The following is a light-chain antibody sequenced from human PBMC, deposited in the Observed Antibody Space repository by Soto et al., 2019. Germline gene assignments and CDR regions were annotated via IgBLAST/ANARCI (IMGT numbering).Light chain of an antibody. CDR3: EQYQPYSPPYS. J-gene: IGKJ2*03. V-gene: IGKV3-20*01. Sequence: EIVLTQSPGTLSLSPGERATLSCRASQSLTSDYLAWYQQKPGQAPRLLIYGASSRAAGIPNRFSGSGSGTNFTFTISSLEPEDFPVFYCEQYQPYSPPYSFGQGTKLEI. CDR1: QSLTSDY. CDR2: GAS.